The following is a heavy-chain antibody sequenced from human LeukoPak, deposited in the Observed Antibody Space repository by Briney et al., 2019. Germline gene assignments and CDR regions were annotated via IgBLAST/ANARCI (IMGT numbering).Heavy chain of an antibody. CDR3: ARDCSGGSCYGAFDI. D-gene: IGHD2-15*01. V-gene: IGHV4-30-4*01. CDR2: IYDSGSA. J-gene: IGHJ3*02. Sequence: SQTLSLTCTVSGASIRSGDYYWSWIRQPPGKGLEWIGYIYDSGSAYYNPSLKSRITISVDTSENRFSLKLSSVTATDTAVYYCARDCSGGSCYGAFDIWGQGTMVTVSS. CDR1: GASIRSGDYY.